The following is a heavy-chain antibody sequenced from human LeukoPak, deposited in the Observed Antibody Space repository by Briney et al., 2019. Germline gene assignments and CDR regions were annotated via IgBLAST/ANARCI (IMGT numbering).Heavy chain of an antibody. Sequence: SVKVSFKASGGTFSIYAISWVRQAPGQGLEWMGGIIPIFGTANYAQKFQGRVTITADESTSTAYMELSSLRSEDTAVYYCARSSRIAAAHSYYYGMDVWGQGTTVTVSS. CDR2: IIPIFGTA. J-gene: IGHJ6*02. V-gene: IGHV1-69*13. D-gene: IGHD6-13*01. CDR3: ARSSRIAAAHSYYYGMDV. CDR1: GGTFSIYA.